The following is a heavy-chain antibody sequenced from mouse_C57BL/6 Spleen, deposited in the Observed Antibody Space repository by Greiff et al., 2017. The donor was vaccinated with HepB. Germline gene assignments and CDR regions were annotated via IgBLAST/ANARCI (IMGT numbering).Heavy chain of an antibody. D-gene: IGHD1-1*02. Sequence: DVMLVESGGGLVKPGGSLKLSCAASGFTFSSYAMSWVRQTPEKRLEWVATLSDGGSYTYYPDNVKGRFTISRDNAKNNLYLQMSHLKSEDTAMYYCASLGGSLWYFDVWGTGTTVTVAS. CDR3: ASLGGSLWYFDV. V-gene: IGHV5-4*03. J-gene: IGHJ1*03. CDR2: LSDGGSYT. CDR1: GFTFSSYA.